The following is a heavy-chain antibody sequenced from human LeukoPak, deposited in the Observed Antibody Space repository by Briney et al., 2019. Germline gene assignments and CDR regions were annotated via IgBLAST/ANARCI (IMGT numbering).Heavy chain of an antibody. CDR1: GFTVSTNY. V-gene: IGHV3-53*01. D-gene: IGHD3-3*02. Sequence: GGSLRLSCAASGFTVSTNYMNWVRQAPGKGLEWVSILYSGSSTYYADSVEGRFTISRDSSKNTPFLQMNDLRAEDTAVYYCARVGDHFHWYLDLWGRGTLVTVSS. CDR2: LYSGSST. CDR3: ARVGDHFHWYLDL. J-gene: IGHJ2*01.